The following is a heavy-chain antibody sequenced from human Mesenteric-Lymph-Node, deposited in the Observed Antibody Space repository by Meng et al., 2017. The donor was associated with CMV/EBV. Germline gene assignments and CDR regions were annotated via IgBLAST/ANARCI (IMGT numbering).Heavy chain of an antibody. Sequence: TVFYWNWFRQFPEKGLKWIGEINHSGSTTYNPSFTSRIIISVDTSTNQISLNMSSVTAADTAVYYCARGSSYDILTGYFDYWGQGALVTVSS. CDR3: ARGSSYDILTGYFDY. V-gene: IGHV4-34*01. CDR2: INHSGST. D-gene: IGHD3-9*01. CDR1: TVFY. J-gene: IGHJ4*02.